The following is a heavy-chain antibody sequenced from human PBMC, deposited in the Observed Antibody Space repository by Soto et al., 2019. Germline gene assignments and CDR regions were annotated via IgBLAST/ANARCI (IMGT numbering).Heavy chain of an antibody. J-gene: IGHJ4*02. CDR1: GFLLSTRGLG. CDR2: IYWNDDK. Sequence: QITLKESGPTLVKPTQTLTLTCSFSGFLLSTRGLGVGWIRQPPGKALEWLALIYWNDDKRYSPSLANRLTITQDALKNQVVLTMTDMDPADTATYYCAHREASASSGACDYWGQGTLVTVSS. V-gene: IGHV2-5*01. CDR3: AHREASASSGACDY. D-gene: IGHD6-6*01.